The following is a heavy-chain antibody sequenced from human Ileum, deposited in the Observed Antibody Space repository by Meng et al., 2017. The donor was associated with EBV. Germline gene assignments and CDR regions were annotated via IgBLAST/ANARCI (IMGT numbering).Heavy chain of an antibody. J-gene: IGHJ4*02. CDR2: ISTNTGNP. V-gene: IGHV7-4-1*02. CDR1: WYTYPNYA. D-gene: IGHD2-15*01. Sequence: QEQMVESRSEFKEAEAAVTVSRQASWYTYPNYALNRERQAPGQGLEWMGWISTNTGNPTYAPGFTGRFVFSLDTSVSTAYLQISSLKAEDTAVYYCARSWGGGSSEEWGQGTLVTVSS. CDR3: ARSWGGGSSEE.